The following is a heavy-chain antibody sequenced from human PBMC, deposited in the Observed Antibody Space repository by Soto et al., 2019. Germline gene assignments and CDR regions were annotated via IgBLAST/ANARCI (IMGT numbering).Heavy chain of an antibody. CDR3: ARVGVEDIVVVVAAIDH. V-gene: IGHV1-18*01. D-gene: IGHD2-15*01. Sequence: ASVKISCKTSGYTFTSYGISWVRQAPGQGLEWMGWISAYSGNTKYAQKLQGRVTITTDPSTSTSYMELRILRSEDTAVYYCARVGVEDIVVVVAAIDHWGQGTLVTVFS. J-gene: IGHJ4*02. CDR1: GYTFTSYG. CDR2: ISAYSGNT.